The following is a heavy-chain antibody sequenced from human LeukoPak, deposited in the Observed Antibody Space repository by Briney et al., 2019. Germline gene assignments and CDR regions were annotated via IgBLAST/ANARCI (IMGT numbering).Heavy chain of an antibody. CDR3: ANGVYGSARLSWFDP. J-gene: IGHJ5*02. CDR2: ISGSGGST. Sequence: PGGSLRLSCAASGFTFSSRAMSWVRRAPGEGLEWVSAISGSGGSTYYADSVKGRFTISRDNSKNTLYLQMNSLRAEDTAVYYCANGVYGSARLSWFDPWGQGTLVTVSS. D-gene: IGHD1-14*01. V-gene: IGHV3-23*01. CDR1: GFTFSSRA.